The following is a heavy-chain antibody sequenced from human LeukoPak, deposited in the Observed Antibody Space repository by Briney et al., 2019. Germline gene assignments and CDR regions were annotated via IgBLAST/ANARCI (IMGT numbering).Heavy chain of an antibody. J-gene: IGHJ4*02. V-gene: IGHV4-59*08. CDR1: GVSIWGYY. CDR2: SYHSGTT. D-gene: IGHD2-21*01. CDR3: ARQNPAAYGQGLDY. Sequence: SETLSLTCSVSGVSIWGYYWSWMRQPPGKGLEWIGYSYHSGTTYYNPQLKSRVTFSVDTSKNQISLELTTVNDADSAVYYCARQNPAAYGQGLDYWGQGTLVTVSS.